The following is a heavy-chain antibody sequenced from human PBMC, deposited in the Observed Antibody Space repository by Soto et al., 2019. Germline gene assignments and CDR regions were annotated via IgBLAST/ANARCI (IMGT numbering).Heavy chain of an antibody. V-gene: IGHV1-2*02. CDR2: INPKSGGT. Sequence: GASVKVSCKASGYTFTTYYMHWIRQAPGQGLEWMGWINPKSGGTKFARKFQGRVSMTRDTSITIVYMELGRLRSDDTAVYYCARDWGYGGNSGAFDIWGQGTLVTVSS. CDR3: ARDWGYGGNSGAFDI. J-gene: IGHJ3*02. CDR1: GYTFTTYY. D-gene: IGHD4-17*01.